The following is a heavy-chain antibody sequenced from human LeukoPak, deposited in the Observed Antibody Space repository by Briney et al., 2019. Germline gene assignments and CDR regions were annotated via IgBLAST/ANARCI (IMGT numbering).Heavy chain of an antibody. V-gene: IGHV3-30*02. Sequence: GGSLRLSCAASGFTFSSYGMHWVRQAPGKGLEWVAFIRYDASNKYYADSVKGRFTISRDNSKNTLYLQMNSLRAEDTAAYYCAKGVGAPAYYYYMDVWGKGTTVTVSS. CDR3: AKGVGAPAYYYYMDV. CDR1: GFTFSSYG. CDR2: IRYDASNK. J-gene: IGHJ6*03. D-gene: IGHD1-26*01.